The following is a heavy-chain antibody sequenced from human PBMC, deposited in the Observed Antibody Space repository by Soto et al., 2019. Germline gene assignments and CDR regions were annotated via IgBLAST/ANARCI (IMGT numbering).Heavy chain of an antibody. J-gene: IGHJ4*02. D-gene: IGHD3-10*01. CDR2: ISSGGTTT. CDR3: AGDPYYYGSAF. Sequence: PGGSLRLSCAASGFRFSYHYMTWIRQAPGKGLEWVSKISSGGTTTYYADSVKGRFTVSRDNAKNSLYLQMNSLRTEDTAVYYCAGDPYYYGSAFWGQGTLVTVSS. CDR1: GFRFSYHY. V-gene: IGHV3-11*01.